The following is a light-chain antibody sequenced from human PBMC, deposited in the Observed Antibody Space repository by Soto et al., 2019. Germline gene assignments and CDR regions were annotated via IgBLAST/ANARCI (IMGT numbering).Light chain of an antibody. CDR3: QQYNNWPET. CDR2: GAS. V-gene: IGKV3-15*01. J-gene: IGKJ3*01. CDR1: QSVSSN. Sequence: EIVMTQSPATLSVSPGERATLSCRASQSVSSNLAWYQQKPGQAPRLLIYGASTRATGIPARFSGSGPGTEFTLTISSLQSEDFAVYYCQQYNNWPETFGPGTKVDIK.